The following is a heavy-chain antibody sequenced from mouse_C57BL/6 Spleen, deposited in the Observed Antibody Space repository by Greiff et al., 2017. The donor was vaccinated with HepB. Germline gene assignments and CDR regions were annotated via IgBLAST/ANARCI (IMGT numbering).Heavy chain of an antibody. Sequence: EVQLQQSGPELVKPGASVKIPCKASGYTFTDYNMDWVKQSHGKSLEWIGDINPNNGGTIYNQKFKGKATLTVDKSSSTAYMELRSLTSEDTAVYYCARPFYDGYSLYYFDYWGQGTTLTVSS. CDR3: ARPFYDGYSLYYFDY. J-gene: IGHJ2*01. CDR2: INPNNGGT. CDR1: GYTFTDYN. V-gene: IGHV1-18*01. D-gene: IGHD2-3*01.